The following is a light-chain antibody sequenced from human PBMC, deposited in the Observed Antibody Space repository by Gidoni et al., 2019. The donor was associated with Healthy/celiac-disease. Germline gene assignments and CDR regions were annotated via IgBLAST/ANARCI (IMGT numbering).Light chain of an antibody. CDR3: SSYTSSSTLWV. J-gene: IGLJ3*02. Sequence: QSALTQPASVSGSPGLSITISCTGTRSDVGGYNYVPWYQQHPGKAPKLMVYDVSNRPSGVSNRFSGSKSGNTASLTVSGLQAEDEADYYCSSYTSSSTLWVFGGGTKLTVL. V-gene: IGLV2-14*03. CDR2: DVS. CDR1: RSDVGGYNY.